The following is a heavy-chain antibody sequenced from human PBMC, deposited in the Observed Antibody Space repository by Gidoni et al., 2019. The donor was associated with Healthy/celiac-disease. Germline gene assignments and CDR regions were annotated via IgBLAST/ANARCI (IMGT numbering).Heavy chain of an antibody. CDR2: ISGSGGST. V-gene: IGHV3-23*01. Sequence: EVQLLESGGGLVQPGGSLRLSCAASGFTFSSYAMSWVRQDPGKGLEWVSAISGSGGSTYYADSVKGRFTISRDNSKNTLYLQMNSLRAEDTAVYYCAKAPYDYVWGSPPGFDYWGQGTLVTVSS. CDR3: AKAPYDYVWGSPPGFDY. J-gene: IGHJ4*02. D-gene: IGHD3-16*01. CDR1: GFTFSSYA.